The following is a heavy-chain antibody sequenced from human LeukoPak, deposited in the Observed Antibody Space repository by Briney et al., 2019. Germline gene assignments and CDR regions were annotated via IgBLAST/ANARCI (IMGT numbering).Heavy chain of an antibody. V-gene: IGHV4-34*01. CDR2: INDGGRS. Sequence: SETLSLTCAVYGGSFGGYYWSWIRQPPGKGLEWIGEINDGGRSNYNPSLRSRVTISVDTSKNQFSLKLSSVTAADTAVYYCARGLYCSSTSCYKDYWGQGTLVTVSS. D-gene: IGHD2-2*02. J-gene: IGHJ4*02. CDR3: ARGLYCSSTSCYKDY. CDR1: GGSFGGYY.